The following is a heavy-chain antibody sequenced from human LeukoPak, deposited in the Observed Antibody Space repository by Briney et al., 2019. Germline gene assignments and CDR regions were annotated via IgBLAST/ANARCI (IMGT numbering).Heavy chain of an antibody. CDR2: INPNSGGT. D-gene: IGHD3-16*01. V-gene: IGHV1-2*06. Sequence: ASVKVSCKASGYTFTGYYMHWVRQAPGQGLEWMRRINPNSGGTNYAQKFQGRVTMTRDTSISTAYMELSRLRSDDTAVYYCARLGGAVRWYYFDYWGQGTLVTVSS. CDR1: GYTFTGYY. CDR3: ARLGGAVRWYYFDY. J-gene: IGHJ4*02.